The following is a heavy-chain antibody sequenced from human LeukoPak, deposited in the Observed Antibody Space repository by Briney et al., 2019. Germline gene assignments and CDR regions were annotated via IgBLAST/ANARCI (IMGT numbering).Heavy chain of an antibody. V-gene: IGHV3-30*02. D-gene: IGHD6-6*01. J-gene: IGHJ1*01. Sequence: PGGSLRLSCAASGFTFSSYGMHWVRQAPGKGLEWVAFIQYDGSNKYYADSVKGRFTISRDNSKNTLYLQMNSLRAEDTAVYYCTKDISVGLGSSAEYFQHWGQGTLVTVSS. CDR3: TKDISVGLGSSAEYFQH. CDR1: GFTFSSYG. CDR2: IQYDGSNK.